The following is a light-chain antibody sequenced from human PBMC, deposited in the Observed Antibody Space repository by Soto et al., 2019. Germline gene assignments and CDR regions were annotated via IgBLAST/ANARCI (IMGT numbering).Light chain of an antibody. CDR2: DAS. CDR1: QSVSTS. Sequence: EIVLTQSPATLSLSPGERATLSCRASQSVSTSLAWYQQRPGQPPRLLIYDASNRATGISARFSGSGSGTDFTLTISSLEPEDFAVYYCQQRFNWPPWTFGQGTKVDIK. J-gene: IGKJ1*01. CDR3: QQRFNWPPWT. V-gene: IGKV3-11*01.